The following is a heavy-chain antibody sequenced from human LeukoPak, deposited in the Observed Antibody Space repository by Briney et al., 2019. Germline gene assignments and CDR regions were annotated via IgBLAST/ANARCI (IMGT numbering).Heavy chain of an antibody. CDR1: GGSISSGNYY. CDR2: IHHSGST. Sequence: SETLSLTCTVSGGSISSGNYYWSWIRQHPGEGLEWIGYIHHSGSTYYNPSLKSRVIISVDTSKNQFSLKLNSVTAADTAVYYCASYGSGSYRFDPWGQGTLVTVSS. D-gene: IGHD3-10*01. V-gene: IGHV4-31*03. J-gene: IGHJ5*02. CDR3: ASYGSGSYRFDP.